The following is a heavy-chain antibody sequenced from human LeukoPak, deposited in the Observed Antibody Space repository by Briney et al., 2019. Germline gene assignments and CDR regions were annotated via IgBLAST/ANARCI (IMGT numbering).Heavy chain of an antibody. CDR1: GESFSGYY. CDR2: INHSGST. D-gene: IGHD3-10*01. Sequence: PSETLSLTCAVYGESFSGYYWPWIRQPPGKGLEWIGEINHSGSTNYNPSLKSRVTISVDTSKNQFSLKLSSVTAADTAVYYCARGTGYLLWFWELFPHAFDIWGEGSMVTVSS. V-gene: IGHV4-34*01. J-gene: IGHJ3*02. CDR3: ARGTGYLLWFWELFPHAFDI.